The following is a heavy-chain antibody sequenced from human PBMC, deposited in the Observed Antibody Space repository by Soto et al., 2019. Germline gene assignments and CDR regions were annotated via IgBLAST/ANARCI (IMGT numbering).Heavy chain of an antibody. Sequence: PSETLSLTCAVSGDPSTGRDFFWGWIRRPPGQGLEWIGTISHTGETFYNPPLESRLTMSLDASNNQFSMRLTSVTAADAGVYFCAGQLRGPIPHFGWLSPLTSWGQGIQVTVSS. J-gene: IGHJ5*02. CDR1: GDPSTGRDFF. CDR2: ISHTGET. CDR3: AGQLRGPIPHFGWLSPLTS. V-gene: IGHV4-39*01. D-gene: IGHD3-9*01.